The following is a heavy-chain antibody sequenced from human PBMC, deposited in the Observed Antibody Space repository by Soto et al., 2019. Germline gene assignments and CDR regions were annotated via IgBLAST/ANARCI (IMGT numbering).Heavy chain of an antibody. CDR3: ARGLAMVIYPHFDY. D-gene: IGHD3-22*01. J-gene: IGHJ4*02. CDR1: GYTFTSYY. V-gene: IGHV1-69*13. Sequence: GASVKVSCKASGYTFTSYYISWVRQAPGQGLEWMGGIIPIFGTANYAQKFQGRVTITADESTSTAYMELSSLRSEDTAVYYCARGLAMVIYPHFDYWGQGTLVTVSS. CDR2: IIPIFGTA.